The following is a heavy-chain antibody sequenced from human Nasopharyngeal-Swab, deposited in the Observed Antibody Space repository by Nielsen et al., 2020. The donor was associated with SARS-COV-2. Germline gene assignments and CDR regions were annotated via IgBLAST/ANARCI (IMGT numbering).Heavy chain of an antibody. D-gene: IGHD2-2*01. CDR3: ARGLSGVVPAPILGLGPFYSYYYMDV. J-gene: IGHJ6*03. Sequence: EPLKISCVVYGGSFTSYYWGWIRQPPGKGLEWIAEINHSGNTHYNPSLKSRVTMSVDTSKNQFSLRLSSVTAADTAVYYCARGLSGVVPAPILGLGPFYSYYYMDVWGKGTTVIVSS. CDR1: GGSFTSYY. CDR2: INHSGNT. V-gene: IGHV4-34*01.